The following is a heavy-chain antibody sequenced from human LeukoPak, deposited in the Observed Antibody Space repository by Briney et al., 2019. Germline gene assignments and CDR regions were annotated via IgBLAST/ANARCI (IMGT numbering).Heavy chain of an antibody. V-gene: IGHV3-30*04. CDR2: ISYDGSNK. D-gene: IGHD3-10*01. Sequence: GGSLRLSCAASGFTFSSYAMHWVRQAPGKGLEWVAVISYDGSNKYYADSVKGRFTISRDNSKNTLYLQMNSLRAEDAAVYYCARDGLGFGELLPLFDYWGQGTLVTVSS. J-gene: IGHJ4*02. CDR1: GFTFSSYA. CDR3: ARDGLGFGELLPLFDY.